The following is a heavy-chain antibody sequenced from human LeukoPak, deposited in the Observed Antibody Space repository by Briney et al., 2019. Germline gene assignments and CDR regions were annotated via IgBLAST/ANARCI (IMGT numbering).Heavy chain of an antibody. J-gene: IGHJ6*04. CDR3: AELGITMIGGV. V-gene: IGHV3-48*03. Sequence: GGSLRLSCAASGFTFSSYEMNWVRQAPGKGLERVSYISSSGSTIYYADSVKGRFTISRDKDKNSVYLQMNSLRAEDTAVYYCAELGITMIGGVWGKGTTVTISS. CDR1: GFTFSSYE. D-gene: IGHD3-10*02. CDR2: ISSSGSTI.